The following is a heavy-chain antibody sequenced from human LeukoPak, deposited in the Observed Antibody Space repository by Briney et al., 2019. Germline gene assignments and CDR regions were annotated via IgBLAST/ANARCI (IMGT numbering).Heavy chain of an antibody. V-gene: IGHV1-3*01. CDR3: ARSGITVTTMDNWWFGDWFDP. Sequence: ASVKVSCKASGYTFTSYAMHWVRQAPGQRLEWMGWINAGNGNTKYSQKFQGRITITRDTSASTAYMELSSLRSEDTAVYYCARSGITVTTMDNWWFGDWFDPWGQGTLVTVSS. D-gene: IGHD4-17*01. J-gene: IGHJ5*02. CDR2: INAGNGNT. CDR1: GYTFTSYA.